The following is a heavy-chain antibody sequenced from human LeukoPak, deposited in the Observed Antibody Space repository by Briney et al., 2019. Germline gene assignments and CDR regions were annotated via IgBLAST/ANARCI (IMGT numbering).Heavy chain of an antibody. J-gene: IGHJ4*02. V-gene: IGHV5-51*01. CDR2: XYPGDSDT. CDR1: GYSFTSYW. CDR3: ARRYYYGSGSYWFDY. Sequence: PGESLKISCKGSGYSFTSYWIGWVRQMPGKGLEWXXXXYPGDSDTRYSPSFQGQVTISADKSISTAYLQWSSLKASDTAMHYCARRYYYGSGSYWFDYWGQGTLVTVSS. D-gene: IGHD3-10*01.